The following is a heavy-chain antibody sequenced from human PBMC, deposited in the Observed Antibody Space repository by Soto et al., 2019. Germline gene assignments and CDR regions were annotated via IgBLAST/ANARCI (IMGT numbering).Heavy chain of an antibody. D-gene: IGHD3-10*01. CDR1: GYTFTSYD. CDR2: MNPNSGNT. J-gene: IGHJ6*03. CDR3: ARGPGLYYGSGSYCPHCYYYYYYMDV. V-gene: IGHV1-8*01. Sequence: GASVKVSCKASGYTFTSYDINWVRQATGQGLEWMGWMNPNSGNTGYAQKFQGRVTMTRNTSISTAYMELSSLRSEDTAVYYCARGPGLYYGSGSYCPHCYYYYYYMDVWGKGTTVTVSS.